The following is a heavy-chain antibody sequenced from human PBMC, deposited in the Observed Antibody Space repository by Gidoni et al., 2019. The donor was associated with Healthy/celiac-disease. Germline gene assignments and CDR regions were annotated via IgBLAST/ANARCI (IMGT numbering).Heavy chain of an antibody. V-gene: IGHV3-48*03. Sequence: EVQLVESGGGLVQPGGSLRLSCAAAGFPFSRYEMNWVRQAPGKGLEGVSYISSSGSTIYYADSVKGRFTISRDNAKNSLYLQMNSLRAEDTAVYYCARDQGGSYYMVTNFDYWGQGTLVTVSS. CDR2: ISSSGSTI. CDR3: ARDQGGSYYMVTNFDY. D-gene: IGHD1-26*01. J-gene: IGHJ4*02. CDR1: GFPFSRYE.